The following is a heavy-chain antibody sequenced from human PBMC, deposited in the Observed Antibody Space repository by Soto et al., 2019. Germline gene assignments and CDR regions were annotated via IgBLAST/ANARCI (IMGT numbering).Heavy chain of an antibody. J-gene: IGHJ6*03. Sequence: GGSLRLSCAASGFTFSSYGMHWVRQAPGKGLEWVAVIWYDGSNKYYADSVKGRFTISRDNSKNTLYLQMNSLRAEDTAVYYCARPQVDRYGGSYRYYYYYYMDVWGKGTTVTVSS. CDR3: ARPQVDRYGGSYRYYYYYYMDV. V-gene: IGHV3-33*01. D-gene: IGHD3-16*01. CDR1: GFTFSSYG. CDR2: IWYDGSNK.